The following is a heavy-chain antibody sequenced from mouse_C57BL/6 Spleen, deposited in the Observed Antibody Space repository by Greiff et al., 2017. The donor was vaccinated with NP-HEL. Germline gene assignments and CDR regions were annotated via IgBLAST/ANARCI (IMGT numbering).Heavy chain of an antibody. CDR2: IDPSDSYT. CDR3: AREGSSYVDY. J-gene: IGHJ2*01. Sequence: VQLQQPGAELVRPGTSVKLSCKASGYTFTSYWMHWVKQRPGQGLEWIGVIDPSDSYTNYNQKFKGKATLTVDTSSSTAYMQLSSLTSEDSAVYYCAREGSSYVDYWGQGTTLTVSS. V-gene: IGHV1-59*01. D-gene: IGHD1-1*01. CDR1: GYTFTSYW.